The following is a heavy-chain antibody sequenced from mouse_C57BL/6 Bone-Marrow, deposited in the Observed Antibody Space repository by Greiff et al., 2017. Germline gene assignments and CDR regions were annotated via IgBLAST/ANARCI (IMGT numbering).Heavy chain of an antibody. CDR2: ISDGGSYT. Sequence: EVQLVESGGGLVKPGGSLKLSCAASGFTFSSYAMSWVRQTPEKRLEWVATISDGGSYTYYPDNVKGRFTISRDNAKNNLYLQMSHLKSEDTAMYYCARDGGYYDGSSLDYWGQDTTLTVSS. V-gene: IGHV5-4*01. CDR1: GFTFSSYA. D-gene: IGHD1-1*01. J-gene: IGHJ2*01. CDR3: ARDGGYYDGSSLDY.